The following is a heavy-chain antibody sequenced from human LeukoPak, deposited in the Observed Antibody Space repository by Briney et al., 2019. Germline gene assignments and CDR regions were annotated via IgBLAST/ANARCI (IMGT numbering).Heavy chain of an antibody. Sequence: GSLRLSCAASGFTFSSYGMHWVRQAPGKGLEGVAVISYDGSNKYYADSVKGRFTISRDNSKNTLYLQMNSLRAEDTAVYYCAKDRAAADPQNSYYYYYGMDVWGQGTTVTVSS. CDR3: AKDRAAADPQNSYYYYYGMDV. J-gene: IGHJ6*02. D-gene: IGHD6-13*01. V-gene: IGHV3-30*18. CDR1: GFTFSSYG. CDR2: ISYDGSNK.